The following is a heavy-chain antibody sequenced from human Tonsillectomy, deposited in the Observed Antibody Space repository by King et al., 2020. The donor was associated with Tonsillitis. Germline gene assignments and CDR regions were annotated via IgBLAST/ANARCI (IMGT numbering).Heavy chain of an antibody. CDR1: GYTFTNYY. D-gene: IGHD4-23*01. J-gene: IGHJ4*01. CDR2: INPSSGST. Sequence: QLQLVQSGXEVKKPGASVKVSCKASGYTFTNYYIHWVRQAPGQGLEWMGIINPSSGSTSYPQKFQGRVTMTRDTSTSTVYMELGSLRSADTAGYYCGRDRXNXXXGNCVRYYFXSWGXGTLVTVSS. CDR3: GRDRXNXXXGNCVRYYFXS. V-gene: IGHV1-46*03.